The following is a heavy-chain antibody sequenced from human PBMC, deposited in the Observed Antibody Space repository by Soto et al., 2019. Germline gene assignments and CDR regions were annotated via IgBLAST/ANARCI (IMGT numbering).Heavy chain of an antibody. CDR1: GGTFSSYT. V-gene: IGHV1-69*02. J-gene: IGHJ6*03. D-gene: IGHD2-15*01. CDR3: ARHPGYCSGGSCRYYYYYMDV. Sequence: ASVKVSCKASGGTFSSYTISWVRQAPGQGLEWMGRIIPILGIANYAQKFQGRVTITADKSTSTAYMELSSLRSEDTAVYYCARHPGYCSGGSCRYYYYYMDVWGKGTTVTVSS. CDR2: IIPILGIA.